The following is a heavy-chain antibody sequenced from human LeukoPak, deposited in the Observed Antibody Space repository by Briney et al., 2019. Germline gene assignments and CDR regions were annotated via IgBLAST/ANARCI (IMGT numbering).Heavy chain of an antibody. CDR2: SHYSGRT. Sequence: SETLSLTCTVSGGSISSGSYYWSWIRQPAGKGLEWIGYSHYSGRTNYNPSLKSRVTLSVDTSKNQFSLTLISVTAAGTAVYYCARHLGTGSVDAFDIWGPGTMVTVSS. D-gene: IGHD1-26*01. CDR3: ARHLGTGSVDAFDI. V-gene: IGHV4-61*10. CDR1: GGSISSGSYY. J-gene: IGHJ3*02.